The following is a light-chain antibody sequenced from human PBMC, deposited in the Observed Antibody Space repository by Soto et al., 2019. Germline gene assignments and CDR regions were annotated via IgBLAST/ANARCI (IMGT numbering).Light chain of an antibody. J-gene: IGLJ3*02. V-gene: IGLV2-23*01. CDR2: EGT. CDR3: YSFAGRSTWIWV. CDR1: NNDVGVYNF. Sequence: QSVLTQPASVSGSPGQSITISCTGTNNDVGVYNFVSWYQQYPGKAPKLMIYEGTKRPSGVSTRFSGSKSDSAASLTISGLQAEDEADYYCYSFAGRSTWIWVFGGGTKGTVL.